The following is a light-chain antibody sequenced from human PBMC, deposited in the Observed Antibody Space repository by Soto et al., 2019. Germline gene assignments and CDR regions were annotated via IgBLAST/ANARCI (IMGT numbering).Light chain of an antibody. Sequence: EKVLTQSPDTLSLSPGERATLSCRASESVSSGLLAWYQQKPGQAPRLLIYGTSHRASGIPGRFSGSGSGTDFTLTISRLEPEDFAVYYCQRYGTSRGSFGQGTKLEIK. CDR3: QRYGTSRGS. CDR2: GTS. V-gene: IGKV3-20*01. J-gene: IGKJ2*03. CDR1: ESVSSGL.